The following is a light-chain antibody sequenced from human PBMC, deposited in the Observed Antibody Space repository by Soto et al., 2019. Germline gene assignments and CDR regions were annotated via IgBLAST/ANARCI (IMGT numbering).Light chain of an antibody. CDR3: HQRQSGSRR. CDR2: LAS. CDR1: LPVSTR. V-gene: IGKV3-11*01. Sequence: ESVLTQSPATLSSFPGDRVTLPFRAGLPVSTRLAWYQHKPGQAPSLLIYLASNWAAGIPARFSGSGSETDFTLTIRDVEPEDFEVDYCHQRQSGSRRFSQGTRWISN. J-gene: IGKJ1*01.